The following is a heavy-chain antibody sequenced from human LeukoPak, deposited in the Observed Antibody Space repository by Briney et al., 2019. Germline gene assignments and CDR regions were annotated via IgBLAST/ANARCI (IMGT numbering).Heavy chain of an antibody. V-gene: IGHV3-30*18. J-gene: IGHJ4*02. CDR3: AKGPYYGSGTHDD. Sequence: GGSLRLSCAASGFTFSTYGMHWVRQAPGKGLEWVAVISYDGTAKYYADSVEGRFTISRDNSENTLFLQMNSLRAEDTAVYYCAKGPYYGSGTHDDWGQGTLVTVSS. CDR2: ISYDGTAK. CDR1: GFTFSTYG. D-gene: IGHD3-10*01.